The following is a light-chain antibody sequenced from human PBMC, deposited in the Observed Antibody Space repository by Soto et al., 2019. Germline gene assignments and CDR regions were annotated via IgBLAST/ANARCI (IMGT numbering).Light chain of an antibody. Sequence: DIQMTQSPSTLSASVGDRVTITCRASQSSSRWLAWYQQKPGKAPEILISDASNLESGVPSRFSGSGSGTEFTLTINSLQPEDFATYHCQQYNTYPHTFGQGTKLEIK. CDR3: QQYNTYPHT. CDR1: QSSSRW. CDR2: DAS. V-gene: IGKV1-5*01. J-gene: IGKJ2*01.